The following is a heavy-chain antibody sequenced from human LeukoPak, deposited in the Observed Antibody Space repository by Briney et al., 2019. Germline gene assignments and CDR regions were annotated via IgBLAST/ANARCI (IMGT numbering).Heavy chain of an antibody. CDR1: GDSINSGGYY. Sequence: PSETLSLTCTVSGDSINSGGYYWSWVRLHPGKGLEWIGYIYYSGSTYYNPSLWSRVTISVDTARNQFSLKLSSVTAADTAVYYCASALPGSAAIWPRYDCWGQGTLVTVSS. V-gene: IGHV4-31*03. CDR3: ASALPGSAAIWPRYDC. J-gene: IGHJ4*02. D-gene: IGHD2-2*02. CDR2: IYYSGST.